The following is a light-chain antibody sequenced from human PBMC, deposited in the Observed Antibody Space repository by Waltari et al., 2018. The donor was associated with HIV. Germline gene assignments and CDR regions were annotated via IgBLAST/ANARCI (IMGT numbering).Light chain of an antibody. Sequence: QSALTQPASVSGSPGQSITISCTGTSSDVGSSNAVSWYQQHPGNAPKLIIYEVNKWPSGVANRFAAFTSGNPASLTLPGLQAEDEADYYCCAYASSRSVVFGGGTKVTVL. CDR2: EVN. CDR1: SSDVGSSNA. J-gene: IGLJ2*01. CDR3: CAYASSRSVV. V-gene: IGLV2-23*02.